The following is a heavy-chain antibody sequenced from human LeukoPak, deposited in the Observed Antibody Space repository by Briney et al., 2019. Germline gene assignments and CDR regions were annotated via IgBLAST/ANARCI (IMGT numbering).Heavy chain of an antibody. CDR1: GFTFSSHG. CDR2: INWNGGST. V-gene: IGHV3-20*04. D-gene: IGHD2-15*01. CDR3: ARAISRDIVVVVAATVYYYYYMDV. Sequence: GGSLRLSCAASGFTFSSHGMSWVRQAPGKGLEWVSGINWNGGSTGYADSVKGRFTISRDNAKNSLYLQMNSLRAEDTALYYCARAISRDIVVVVAATVYYYYYMDVWGKGTTVTVSS. J-gene: IGHJ6*03.